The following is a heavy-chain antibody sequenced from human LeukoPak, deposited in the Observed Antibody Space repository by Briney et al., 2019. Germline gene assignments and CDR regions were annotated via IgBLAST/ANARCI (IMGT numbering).Heavy chain of an antibody. CDR1: GFTFSDYS. J-gene: IGHJ4*02. V-gene: IGHV3-48*01. CDR3: ARESWQQLEDY. Sequence: GGSLRLSCAASGFTFSDYSMNWVRQAPGKRPEWLSYISDSGSTMHYADSVRGRFTISRDNAKNSLYLQMNSLRADDTAVYYCARESWQQLEDYWGQGTLVTVSS. CDR2: ISDSGSTM. D-gene: IGHD6-13*01.